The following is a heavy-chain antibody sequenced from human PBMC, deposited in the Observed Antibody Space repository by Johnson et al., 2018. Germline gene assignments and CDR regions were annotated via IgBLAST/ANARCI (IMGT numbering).Heavy chain of an antibody. Sequence: QVQLVQSGAEVKKPGASVKVSCKASGYTFTIYDINWVRQATGQGLEWMGWMNPNSGHTEYAQKFQDRVTMTRNTSISTAYMEVSSLKSEDTAVYYWARGRWGYSNELDAFDIWGQGTMVTVSS. CDR1: GYTFTIYD. D-gene: IGHD4-11*01. CDR2: MNPNSGHT. J-gene: IGHJ3*02. V-gene: IGHV1-8*01. CDR3: ARGRWGYSNELDAFDI.